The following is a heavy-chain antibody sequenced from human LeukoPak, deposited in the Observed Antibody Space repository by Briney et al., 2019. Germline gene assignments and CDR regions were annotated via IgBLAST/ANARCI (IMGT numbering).Heavy chain of an antibody. D-gene: IGHD6-13*01. CDR3: ARGDEQQLKYYFDY. CDR1: GFTFSSYA. J-gene: IGHJ4*02. V-gene: IGHV3-64*01. Sequence: GGSLRLSCAASGFTFSSYAMHWVRQAPGKGLEYVSAISSNGGSTYYANSVKGRFTISRDNSKNTLYLQMGSLRAEDMAVYYCARGDEQQLKYYFDYWGQGTLVTVSS. CDR2: ISSNGGST.